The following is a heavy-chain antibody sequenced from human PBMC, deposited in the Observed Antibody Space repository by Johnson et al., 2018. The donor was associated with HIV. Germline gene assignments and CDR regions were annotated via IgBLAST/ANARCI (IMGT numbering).Heavy chain of an antibody. CDR1: GFTFDDYA. CDR2: ITWDGGST. D-gene: IGHD2-21*01. Sequence: LVESGGVVAQPGGSLRLSCVASGFTFDDYAMHWVRQAPGKGLEWVSLITWDGGSTFYADSVKGRFTISRDISKNSLYLQMNSLRADYTAFYYCAKDIWAYCGGDCSPGSTFEIWGQGTMVTVSS. CDR3: AKDIWAYCGGDCSPGSTFEI. V-gene: IGHV3-43D*03. J-gene: IGHJ3*02.